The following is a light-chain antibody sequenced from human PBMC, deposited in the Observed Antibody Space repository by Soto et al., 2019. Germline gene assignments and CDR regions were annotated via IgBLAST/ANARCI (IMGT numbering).Light chain of an antibody. CDR1: SSDVGGYDH. Sequence: QSVLTQPASVSGSPGQSIIISCTGTSSDVGGYDHVSWYQQHPGKAPKLMIYGVRNRPSGLSNRFSGSKSGNTASLTISGLQAEDEADYYCSSYTSSSSVVFGGGIKVTVL. V-gene: IGLV2-14*01. CDR2: GVR. J-gene: IGLJ2*01. CDR3: SSYTSSSSVV.